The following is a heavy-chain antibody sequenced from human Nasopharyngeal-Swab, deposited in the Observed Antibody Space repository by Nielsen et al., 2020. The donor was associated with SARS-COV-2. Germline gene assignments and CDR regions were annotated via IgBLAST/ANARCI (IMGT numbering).Heavy chain of an antibody. CDR2: ISGSGGST. Sequence: GGSLRLSCAASGFTFSSYAMSWVRQAPGKGLEWVSAISGSGGSTYYADSVKGRFTISRDNSKNTLYLQMNSLRAEDTAVYCCAKGLQNEQLVPADFDYWGQGTLVTVSS. CDR3: AKGLQNEQLVPADFDY. CDR1: GFTFSSYA. J-gene: IGHJ4*02. V-gene: IGHV3-23*01. D-gene: IGHD6-13*01.